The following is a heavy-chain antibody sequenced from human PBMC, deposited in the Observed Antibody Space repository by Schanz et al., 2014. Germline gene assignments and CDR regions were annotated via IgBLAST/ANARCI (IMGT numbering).Heavy chain of an antibody. Sequence: EVQLVESGGGLVQPGGSLRLSCAASGFTVSNNYMSWVRQAPGKGLEWVSYIGGSGSDTYYADSVRGRFTISRDNSKNMLYLQMTSLSADDTAVYYCAKKGGDYGSGSYQIIDDWGQGTLVTVSS. CDR1: GFTVSNNY. D-gene: IGHD3-10*01. V-gene: IGHV3-23*04. CDR2: IGGSGSDT. CDR3: AKKGGDYGSGSYQIIDD. J-gene: IGHJ4*02.